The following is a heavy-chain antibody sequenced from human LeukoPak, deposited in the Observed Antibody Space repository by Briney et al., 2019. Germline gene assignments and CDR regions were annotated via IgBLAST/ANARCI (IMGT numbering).Heavy chain of an antibody. J-gene: IGHJ6*03. CDR2: IYYSGST. D-gene: IGHD1-1*01. CDR1: GVSFSGYY. V-gene: IGHV4-34*01. CDR3: ARTGTTWGGYYYYYMDV. Sequence: SETLSLTCAVYGVSFSGYYWSWIRQPPGKGLEWIGSIYYSGSTYYNPSLKSRVTISVDTSKNQFSLKLSSVTAADTAVYYCARTGTTWGGYYYYYMDVWGKGTTVTISS.